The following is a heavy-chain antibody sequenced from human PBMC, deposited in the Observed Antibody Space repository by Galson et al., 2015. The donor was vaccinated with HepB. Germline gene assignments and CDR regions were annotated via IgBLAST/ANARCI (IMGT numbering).Heavy chain of an antibody. CDR3: ARDPSDGYNYLFDY. CDR2: INPNSGGT. J-gene: IGHJ4*02. V-gene: IGHV1-2*02. D-gene: IGHD5-24*01. Sequence: SVKVSCKASGYTFTGYYMHWVRQAPGQGLEWMGWINPNSGGTNYAQKFQGRVTMTRDTSISTAYMELSRLRSDDTAVYYCARDPSDGYNYLFDYWGQGTLVTVSS. CDR1: GYTFTGYY.